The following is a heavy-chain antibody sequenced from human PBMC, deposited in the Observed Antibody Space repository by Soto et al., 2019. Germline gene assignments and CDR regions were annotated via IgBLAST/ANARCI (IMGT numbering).Heavy chain of an antibody. CDR3: ASASRGGDVDY. CDR1: GGSISSGDYY. J-gene: IGHJ4*02. Sequence: QVQLQESGPGLVKPSQTLSLTCTVSGGSISSGDYYWSWIRQPPGKGLEWIGYIYYSGSTYYNPSLTGHVTISGDTSKHQFSLKLSSVTAADTAVYYCASASRGGDVDYWGQGTLVTVSS. D-gene: IGHD4-17*01. V-gene: IGHV4-30-4*01. CDR2: IYYSGST.